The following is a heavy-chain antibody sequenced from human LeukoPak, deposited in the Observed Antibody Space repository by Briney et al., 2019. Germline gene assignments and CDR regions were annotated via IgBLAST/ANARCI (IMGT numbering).Heavy chain of an antibody. CDR2: IIPIFGTA. D-gene: IGHD5-12*01. J-gene: IGHJ4*02. V-gene: IGHV1-69*05. CDR3: ARDRENSGYDEDFDY. CDR1: GGTFSSYA. Sequence: ASVKVSXKASGGTFSSYAISWVRQAPGQGLEWMGRIIPIFGTANHAQKFQGRVTITTDESTSTAYMELSSLRSEDTAVYYCARDRENSGYDEDFDYWGQGTLVTVSS.